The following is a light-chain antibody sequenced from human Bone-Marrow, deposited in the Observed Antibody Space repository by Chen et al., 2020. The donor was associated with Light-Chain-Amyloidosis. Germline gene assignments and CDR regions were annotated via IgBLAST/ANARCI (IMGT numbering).Light chain of an antibody. CDR3: QQYYSTPYT. V-gene: IGKV4-1*01. CDR1: QSVLYSSNNKNY. Sequence: DIVMTPSPDSLAVSLGERAIINCKSSQSVLYSSNNKNYLAWYQQKPGQPPKLLIYWASTRESGVPDRFSGSGSGTDFTLTISSLQAEDVAVYYCQQYYSTPYTFGQGTKLEIK. J-gene: IGKJ2*01. CDR2: WAS.